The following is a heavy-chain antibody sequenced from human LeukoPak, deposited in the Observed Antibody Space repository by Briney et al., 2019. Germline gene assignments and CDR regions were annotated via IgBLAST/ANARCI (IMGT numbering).Heavy chain of an antibody. J-gene: IGHJ4*02. D-gene: IGHD4-23*01. Sequence: GGSLRLSCAASGFTFSSYAMHWVRQTPGKGLEYVSATNGGNGGSTYYANSVKGRFTISRDNSKNTLYLQMGSLRGEDMAVYYCARASTTVITRGHFDYWGQGTLVTVSS. V-gene: IGHV3-64*01. CDR2: TNGGNGGST. CDR3: ARASTTVITRGHFDY. CDR1: GFTFSSYA.